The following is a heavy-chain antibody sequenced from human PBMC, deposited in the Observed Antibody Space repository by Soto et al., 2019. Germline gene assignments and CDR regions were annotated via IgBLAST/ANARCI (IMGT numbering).Heavy chain of an antibody. J-gene: IGHJ6*02. V-gene: IGHV3-30-3*01. CDR1: GFTFSSYA. CDR2: ISYDGSNK. CDR3: AREESTYAIYYYYYGMDV. Sequence: PGGSLRLSCAASGFTFSSYAMHWVRQAPGKGLEWVAVISYDGSNKYYADSVKGRFTISRDNSKNTLYLQMNSLRAEDTAVYYCAREESTYAIYYYYYGMDVWGQGTTVTVSS. D-gene: IGHD2-2*01.